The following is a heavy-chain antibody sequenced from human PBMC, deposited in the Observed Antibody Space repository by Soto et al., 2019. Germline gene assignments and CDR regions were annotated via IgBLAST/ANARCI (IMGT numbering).Heavy chain of an antibody. D-gene: IGHD3-10*01. CDR3: ARARPDYYGSGSYPNWFDH. CDR2: INPSGGST. V-gene: IGHV1-46*03. Sequence: QVQLVQSGAEVKKPGASVKVSCKASGYTFTSYYMHWVRQAPGQGLAWMGIINPSGGSTSYAQKFQGRVTMTRDTSTSTVYMELSSLRSEDTAVYYCARARPDYYGSGSYPNWFDHWGQGTLVTVSS. J-gene: IGHJ5*02. CDR1: GYTFTSYY.